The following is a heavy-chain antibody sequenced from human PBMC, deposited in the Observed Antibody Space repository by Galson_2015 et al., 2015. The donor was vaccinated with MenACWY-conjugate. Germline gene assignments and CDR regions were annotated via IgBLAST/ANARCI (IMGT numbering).Heavy chain of an antibody. J-gene: IGHJ4*02. V-gene: IGHV3-23*01. CDR2: ISDSGGDT. CDR1: GFTFSRYA. D-gene: IGHD4-23*01. Sequence: SLRLSCAASGFTFSRYAMSWVRQAPWKGLEWVSVISDSGGDTYYADSVKGQFAISRDNSKNMLYLQMNSLRAEDTAVYYCAKAPYGGNNLAFRQGLDYWGQGTLVTVSS. CDR3: AKAPYGGNNLAFRQGLDY.